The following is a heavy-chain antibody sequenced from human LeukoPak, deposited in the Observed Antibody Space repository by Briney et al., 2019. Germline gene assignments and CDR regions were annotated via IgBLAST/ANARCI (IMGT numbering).Heavy chain of an antibody. CDR2: INTKSGRT. J-gene: IGHJ5*02. Sequence: ASVRVSCKTSGYSFTDYYIHWVRQAPGQGLEWMGWINTKSGRTSSARKFQGRVTMTRDPSITTVYMDMAWLTSDDTTIYFCARADFIDAGPYLIGPWGQGTLVTVSS. D-gene: IGHD3-3*01. CDR3: ARADFIDAGPYLIGP. V-gene: IGHV1-2*02. CDR1: GYSFTDYY.